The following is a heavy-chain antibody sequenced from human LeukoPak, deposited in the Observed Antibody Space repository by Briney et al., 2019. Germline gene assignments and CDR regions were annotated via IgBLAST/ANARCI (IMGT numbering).Heavy chain of an antibody. V-gene: IGHV1-2*04. J-gene: IGHJ5*02. CDR3: ARGKNSSSWSETYNWFDP. CDR2: INPNSGGT. Sequence: ASVKVSCKASGYTFTGYYMHWVRQAPGQGLEWMGWINPNSGGTNYAQEFQGWVTMTRDTSISTAYMELSRLRSDDTAVYYCARGKNSSSWSETYNWFDPWGQGTLVTVSS. D-gene: IGHD6-13*01. CDR1: GYTFTGYY.